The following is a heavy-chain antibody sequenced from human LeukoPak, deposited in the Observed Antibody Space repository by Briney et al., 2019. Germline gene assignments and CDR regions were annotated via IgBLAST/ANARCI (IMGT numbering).Heavy chain of an antibody. J-gene: IGHJ4*02. D-gene: IGHD6-19*01. CDR2: INSDGSTT. CDR3: VRNLAVAGTCFDS. Sequence: GGSLRLSCTASGFTFSSYWMHWVRQAPGKGLVWVSRINSDGSTTTYADSVKGRFTISRDNAGSSLFLQMNSLRAEDTAVYYCVRNLAVAGTCFDSWGQGTLVTVSS. V-gene: IGHV3-74*01. CDR1: GFTFSSYW.